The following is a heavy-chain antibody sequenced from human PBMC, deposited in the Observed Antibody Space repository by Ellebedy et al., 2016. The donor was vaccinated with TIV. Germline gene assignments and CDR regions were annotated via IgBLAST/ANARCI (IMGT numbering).Heavy chain of an antibody. CDR1: GFTFSDYY. Sequence: GGSLRLSCAASGFTFSDYYMIWIRQAPGKGLEWVSYISNSGSTIYYADPVKGRFTISRDNAKNSLSLLMNSLRAEDTAVYYCARDARYLDQQHKWFDPWGQGTLVTVSS. J-gene: IGHJ5*02. D-gene: IGHD2-2*01. CDR2: ISNSGSTI. CDR3: ARDARYLDQQHKWFDP. V-gene: IGHV3-11*01.